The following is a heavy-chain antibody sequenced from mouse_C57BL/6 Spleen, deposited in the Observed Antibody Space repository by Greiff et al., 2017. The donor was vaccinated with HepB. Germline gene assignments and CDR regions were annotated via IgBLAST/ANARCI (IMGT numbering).Heavy chain of an antibody. J-gene: IGHJ1*03. CDR2: ISSGSSTI. Sequence: EVQLKESGGGLVKPGGSLKLSCAASGFTFSDYGMHWVRQAPEKGLEWVAYISSGSSTIYYADTVKGRFTISRDNAKNTLFLQMTSLRSEDTAMYYCARPFYYGSSPRWYFDVWGTGTTVTVSS. D-gene: IGHD1-1*01. V-gene: IGHV5-17*01. CDR1: GFTFSDYG. CDR3: ARPFYYGSSPRWYFDV.